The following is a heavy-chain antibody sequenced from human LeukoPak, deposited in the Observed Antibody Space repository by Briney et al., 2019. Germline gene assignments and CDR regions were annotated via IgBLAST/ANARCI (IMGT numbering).Heavy chain of an antibody. CDR3: ARWDTVGYFDY. J-gene: IGHJ4*02. Sequence: PSETLSLTCAVSGYSISSGYYWGWIRQPPGKGLEWIGSIYHSESTYYNQSLKSRVTISVDTSKNQCSLKLSSVTAADTAVYYCARWDTVGYFDYWGQGTLVTVSS. CDR1: GYSISSGYY. D-gene: IGHD4-23*01. CDR2: IYHSEST. V-gene: IGHV4-38-2*01.